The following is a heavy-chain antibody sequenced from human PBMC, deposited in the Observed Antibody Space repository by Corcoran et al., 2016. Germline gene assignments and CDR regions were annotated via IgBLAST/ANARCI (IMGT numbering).Heavy chain of an antibody. CDR2: IYYSGST. D-gene: IGHD6-13*01. V-gene: IGHV4-39*01. J-gene: IGHJ4*02. CDR1: GGSISSSSYY. CDR3: AGSFRAAAGDSFDY. Sequence: QLQLQESGPGLVKPSETLSLTCTVSGGSISSSSYYWGWIRQPPGKGLEWIGSIYYSGSTYYNPSLKSRVTISVDTSKNQFSLKLSSVTAADTAVYYCAGSFRAAAGDSFDYWGQGTLVTVSS.